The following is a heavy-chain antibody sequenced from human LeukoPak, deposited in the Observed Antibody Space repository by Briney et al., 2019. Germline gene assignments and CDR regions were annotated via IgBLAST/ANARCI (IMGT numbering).Heavy chain of an antibody. CDR1: GGSNSSGSYY. CDR3: ARIGMRIARFDY. CDR2: IYTSGST. J-gene: IGHJ4*02. D-gene: IGHD2-21*01. V-gene: IGHV4-61*02. Sequence: PSETLSLTCTVSGGSNSSGSYYWSWIRQPAGKGLEWIGRIYTSGSTNYNPSLKSRVTISVDTSKNQFSLKLSSVTAADTAVYYCARIGMRIARFDYWGQGTLVTVSS.